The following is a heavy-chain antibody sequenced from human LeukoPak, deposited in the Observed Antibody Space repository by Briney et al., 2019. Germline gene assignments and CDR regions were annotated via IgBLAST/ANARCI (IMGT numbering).Heavy chain of an antibody. CDR3: ARYTSGWIDYYYYGMDV. D-gene: IGHD6-19*01. CDR1: GFTFSSYA. Sequence: PGGSLRLSCAASGFTFSSYAMSWVRQAPGKGLEWVSAISGSGGSTYYADSVKGRFTISRDNARNSLYLQMNSLRAEDTAVYYCARYTSGWIDYYYYGMDVWGQGTTVTVSS. CDR2: ISGSGGST. J-gene: IGHJ6*02. V-gene: IGHV3-23*01.